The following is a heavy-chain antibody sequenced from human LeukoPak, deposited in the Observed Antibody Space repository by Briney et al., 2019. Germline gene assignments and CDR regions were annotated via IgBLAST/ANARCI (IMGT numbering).Heavy chain of an antibody. V-gene: IGHV1-2*02. Sequence: ASVKVSCMASGYTFTDYYMYWVRQAPGRGLEWMGWINPNSGGTNYAQKFQGRVTMTRDTSISTAYMELSRLRSDDTAVYYCARDLRDGYKLDAFDIWGQGTMVTVSS. D-gene: IGHD5-24*01. J-gene: IGHJ3*02. CDR3: ARDLRDGYKLDAFDI. CDR2: INPNSGGT. CDR1: GYTFTDYY.